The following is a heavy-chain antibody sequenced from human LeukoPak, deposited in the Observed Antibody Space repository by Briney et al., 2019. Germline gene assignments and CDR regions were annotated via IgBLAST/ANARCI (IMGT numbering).Heavy chain of an antibody. D-gene: IGHD6-19*01. Sequence: PSQSLSLTCTVSGRSISSYYWSWIRQPAEKGLEWIGRIYTSGSTNYNPSLKSRVTMPVDTPKNQFSLKLSSVTAADTAVYYCAREERYSSGWYEDYWGQGTLVTVSS. CDR2: IYTSGST. CDR1: GRSISSYY. CDR3: AREERYSSGWYEDY. J-gene: IGHJ4*02. V-gene: IGHV4-4*07.